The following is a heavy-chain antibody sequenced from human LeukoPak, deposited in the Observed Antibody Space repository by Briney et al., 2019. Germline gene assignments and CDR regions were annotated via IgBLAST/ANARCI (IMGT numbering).Heavy chain of an antibody. Sequence: VASVRVSCKASGYTFTSYAMNWVRQAPGQGLEWMGRIIPILGIANYAQKFQGRVTITADKSTSTAYMELSSLRSEDTAVYYCARDPHITMVRTTDWFDPWGQGTLVTVSS. CDR1: GYTFTSYA. D-gene: IGHD3-10*01. CDR3: ARDPHITMVRTTDWFDP. V-gene: IGHV1-69*04. CDR2: IIPILGIA. J-gene: IGHJ5*02.